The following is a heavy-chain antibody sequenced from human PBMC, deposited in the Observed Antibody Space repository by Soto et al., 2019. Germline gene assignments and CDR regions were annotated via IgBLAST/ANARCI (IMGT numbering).Heavy chain of an antibody. V-gene: IGHV4-31*03. CDR1: GGSISSGGYY. D-gene: IGHD6-19*01. CDR2: IYYSGSA. CDR3: SSAQGGWSHTYDYMDV. J-gene: IGHJ6*03. Sequence: PSETLSLTCTVSGGSISSGGYYWSWIRQHPGKGLEWIGYIYYSGSAYYNPSLKSRVTISVDTSKNQFSLKLSSVTAADTAVYYCSSAQGGWSHTYDYMDVWGKGTTVTVSS.